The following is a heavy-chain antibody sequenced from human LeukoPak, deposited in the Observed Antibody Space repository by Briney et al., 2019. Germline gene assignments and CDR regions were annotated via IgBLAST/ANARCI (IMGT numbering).Heavy chain of an antibody. CDR1: GGSISSYY. V-gene: IGHV4-4*07. CDR3: ARTGSYKWELLHGYYYYGMDV. J-gene: IGHJ6*02. CDR2: IYTSGST. D-gene: IGHD1-26*01. Sequence: SETLSLTCTVSGGSISSYYWSWIRQPAGKGLEWIGRIYTSGSTNYNPSLKSRVTMSVDTSKNQFSLKLSSVTAADTAVYYCARTGSYKWELLHGYYYYGMDVWGQGTTVTVSS.